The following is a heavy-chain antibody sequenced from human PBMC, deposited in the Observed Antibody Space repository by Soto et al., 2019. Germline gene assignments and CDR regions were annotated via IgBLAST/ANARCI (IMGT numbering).Heavy chain of an antibody. Sequence: PSETLSLTCTVSGGSISSGDYYWSWIRQPPGKGLGWIGYIYYSRSTSYDPSLKSRLTISIDMSKNQLSLKLSSVTAADTAVYFFARGHRMVTQGGGKFYYYVYGMDVGGQGTTVPVYS. CDR3: ARGHRMVTQGGGKFYYYVYGMDV. D-gene: IGHD2-21*02. CDR2: IYYSRST. CDR1: GGSISSGDYY. V-gene: IGHV4-30-4*01. J-gene: IGHJ6*02.